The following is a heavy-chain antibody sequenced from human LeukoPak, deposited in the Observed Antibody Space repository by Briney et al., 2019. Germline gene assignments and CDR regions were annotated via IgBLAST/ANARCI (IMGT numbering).Heavy chain of an antibody. CDR1: GGSFSGYY. CDR2: INHSAST. CDR3: ARLRYFDWLLVPPPSYYYYYMDV. J-gene: IGHJ6*03. V-gene: IGHV4-34*04. D-gene: IGHD3-9*01. Sequence: SETLSLTCAVYGGSFSGYYWSWLRQPPGKGLEWIGEINHSASTNNNPSLTSRGTISVDTSKNQFSLKLSSVTAADTAVYYCARLRYFDWLLVPPPSYYYYYMDVWGKGTTVTVSS.